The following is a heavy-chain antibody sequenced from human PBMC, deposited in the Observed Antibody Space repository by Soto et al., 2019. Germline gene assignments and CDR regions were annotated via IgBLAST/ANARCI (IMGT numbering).Heavy chain of an antibody. CDR3: AREFRPPLGEYSNEYYFDY. J-gene: IGHJ4*02. Sequence: SETLSLTCTVSGGSISSGGYYWSWIRQHPGKGLEWIGYIYYSGSTYYNPSLKSRVTISVDTSKNQFSLKLSSVTAADTAVYYCAREFRPPLGEYSNEYYFDYWGQGTPVTVSS. D-gene: IGHD3-16*01. V-gene: IGHV4-31*03. CDR2: IYYSGST. CDR1: GGSISSGGYY.